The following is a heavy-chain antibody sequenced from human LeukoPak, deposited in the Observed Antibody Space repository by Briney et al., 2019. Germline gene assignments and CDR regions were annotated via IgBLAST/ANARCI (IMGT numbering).Heavy chain of an antibody. CDR2: IYYSGNT. V-gene: IGHV4-59*01. CDR3: ARVGSGNFDL. CDR1: GDSIGSYY. D-gene: IGHD3-10*01. Sequence: PSEPLSLTCSVSGDSIGSYYWSWLRQPSERALEWMGYIYYSGNTNINPSLNSRVTISVDTAKNQFSLKLSSVTAADTAVYYCARVGSGNFDLWGRGTLVTVSS. J-gene: IGHJ2*01.